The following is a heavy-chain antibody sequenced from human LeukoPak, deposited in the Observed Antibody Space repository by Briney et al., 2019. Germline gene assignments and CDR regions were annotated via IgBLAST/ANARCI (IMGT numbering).Heavy chain of an antibody. CDR2: ISNTGSTI. V-gene: IGHV3-11*01. CDR1: GFTFSDYF. D-gene: IGHD3-3*01. J-gene: IGHJ4*02. CDR3: ARGFMETVPGTPFDY. Sequence: GGSLRLSCAASGFTFSDYFMSWIRQAPGKGLEWVSYISNTGSTIYYADSVKGRSTISRDNAKNSLFLRMSSLRPEDTAVYYCARGFMETVPGTPFDYWGQGTLVTVSS.